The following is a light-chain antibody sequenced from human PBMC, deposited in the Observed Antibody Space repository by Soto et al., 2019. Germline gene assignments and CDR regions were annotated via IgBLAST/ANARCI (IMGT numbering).Light chain of an antibody. J-gene: IGKJ1*01. CDR3: QQYNNWRT. CDR1: QSVSRTY. V-gene: IGKV3-15*01. CDR2: DAS. Sequence: EIVLTQSPATLSLSPGERATLSCRARQSVSRTYLAWYQQKPGQPPRLLIYDASTRATGIPARISGSGSGTEFTLTISSLQSEDFAVYYCQQYNNWRTFGQGTKVDIK.